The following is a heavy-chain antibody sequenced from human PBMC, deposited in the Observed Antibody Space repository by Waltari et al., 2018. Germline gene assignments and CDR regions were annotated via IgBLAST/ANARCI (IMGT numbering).Heavy chain of an antibody. CDR2: IIPILGIA. CDR3: ASGKVVPAAMSYYYGMDV. V-gene: IGHV1-69*10. CDR1: GGTFSSYA. J-gene: IGHJ6*02. D-gene: IGHD2-2*01. Sequence: QVQLVQSGAEVKKPGSSVKVSCKASGGTFSSYAISWVRQAPGQGLEWMGGIIPILGIANYAQKFQGRVTITADKSTSTAYMELSSLRSEDTAVYYCASGKVVPAAMSYYYGMDVWGQGTTVTVSS.